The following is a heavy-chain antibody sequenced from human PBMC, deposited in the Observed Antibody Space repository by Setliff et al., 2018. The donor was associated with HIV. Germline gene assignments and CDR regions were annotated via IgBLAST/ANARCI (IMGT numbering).Heavy chain of an antibody. V-gene: IGHV3-30*07. CDR1: GFIFSSYA. D-gene: IGHD6-19*01. J-gene: IGHJ6*02. Sequence: PGGSLRLSCAASGFIFSSYAMHWVRQAPGKGLEWVAVMSYDGNNKYYADSVKGRFTISRDNSKNTLFLQMNSLRADDTAVYFCARDRQPLSSSGWGSHMDVWGQGTTVTVSS. CDR3: ARDRQPLSSSGWGSHMDV. CDR2: MSYDGNNK.